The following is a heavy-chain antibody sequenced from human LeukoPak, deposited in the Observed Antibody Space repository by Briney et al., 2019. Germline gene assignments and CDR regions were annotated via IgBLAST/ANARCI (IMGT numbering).Heavy chain of an antibody. CDR1: GYTFTDYY. CDR2: INPNSGGT. CDR3: ARSHRGGDY. D-gene: IGHD3-10*01. Sequence: GASVKVSCKASGYTFTDYYMYWVRQAPGQGLEWMGWINPNSGGTNYAQKFQGRVTMTRDTSISTAYMELSRLTSDDTAVYYCARSHRGGDYWGQGTLVTVSS. J-gene: IGHJ4*02. V-gene: IGHV1-2*02.